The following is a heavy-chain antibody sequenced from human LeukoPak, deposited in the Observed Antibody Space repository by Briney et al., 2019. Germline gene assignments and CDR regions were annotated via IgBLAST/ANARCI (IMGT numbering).Heavy chain of an antibody. CDR3: ARGRYYGSGSYSSWWFDP. J-gene: IGHJ5*02. V-gene: IGHV1-69*13. CDR1: GGTFSSYA. D-gene: IGHD3-10*01. CDR2: IIPIFGTA. Sequence: SVKVSCKASGGTFSSYAISWVRQAPGQGLEWMGRIIPIFGTANYAQKFQGRVTITADESTSTAYMELSSLRSEDTAVYYCARGRYYGSGSYSSWWFDPWGQGTLVTVSS.